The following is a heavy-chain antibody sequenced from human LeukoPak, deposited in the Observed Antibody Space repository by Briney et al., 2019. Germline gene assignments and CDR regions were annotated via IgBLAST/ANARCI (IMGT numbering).Heavy chain of an antibody. Sequence: GGSLRLSCAASGFTFSSYGMHWVRQAPGKGLEWVAFIRYDGSNKYYADSVKGRFTISRDNSKNTLYLQMNSLRAEDTAVYYCAKDQADYVLTDAFDIWGQGTMVTVSS. J-gene: IGHJ3*02. CDR3: AKDQADYVLTDAFDI. V-gene: IGHV3-30*02. CDR2: IRYDGSNK. CDR1: GFTFSSYG. D-gene: IGHD4-17*01.